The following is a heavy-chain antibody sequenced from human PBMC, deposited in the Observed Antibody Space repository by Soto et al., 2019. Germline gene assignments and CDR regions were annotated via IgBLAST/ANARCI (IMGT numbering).Heavy chain of an antibody. CDR3: ARDYYDSSGYYYAALSTDY. D-gene: IGHD3-22*01. V-gene: IGHV3-33*01. CDR2: IWYDGSNK. CDR1: GFTFSSYG. Sequence: GGSLRLSCAASGFTFSSYGMHWVRQAPGKGLEWVAVIWYDGSNKYYADTVKGRFTISRNNSKNTLYLQMNSLRAEDTAVYYCARDYYDSSGYYYAALSTDYWGQGTLVTVSS. J-gene: IGHJ4*02.